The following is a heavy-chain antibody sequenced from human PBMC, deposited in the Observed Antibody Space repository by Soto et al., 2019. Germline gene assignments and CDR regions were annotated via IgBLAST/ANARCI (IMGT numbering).Heavy chain of an antibody. Sequence: QVQLVESGGGVVQPGTSLRLSCAASGFTFSIYGMHWVRQAPGKGVEWGAAIWNDGNTNYYIDSVKGRFTISRDNSKNTLYLQMNTLRAEDTAVYYCARDLGYGDQDDVFEIWGQGTMVTVSS. CDR1: GFTFSIYG. V-gene: IGHV3-33*01. CDR3: ARDLGYGDQDDVFEI. D-gene: IGHD4-17*01. J-gene: IGHJ3*02. CDR2: IWNDGNTN.